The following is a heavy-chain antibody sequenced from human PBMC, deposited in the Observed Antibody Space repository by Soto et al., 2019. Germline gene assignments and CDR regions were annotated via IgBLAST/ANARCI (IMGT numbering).Heavy chain of an antibody. CDR1: GFSLTTSGVG. CDR2: IYWNDDK. J-gene: IGHJ4*02. Sequence: QITLKESGPTLVKPTQTLTLTCTFSGFSLTTSGVGVGWIRQPPGKALEWLALIYWNDDKRYSPSLKSRLTITKDTSKNQVVLTMTNMDPVDTATYYCARRTDSRGYYYCFDYWGQGTLVTVSS. CDR3: ARRTDSRGYYYCFDY. V-gene: IGHV2-5*01. D-gene: IGHD3-22*01.